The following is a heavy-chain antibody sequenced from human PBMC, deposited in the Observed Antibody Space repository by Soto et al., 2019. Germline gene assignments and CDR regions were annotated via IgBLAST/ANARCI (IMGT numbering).Heavy chain of an antibody. CDR1: GFSFSDYA. CDR3: AKDAVSRDGVWLAHG. CDR2: LYGSGGGI. J-gene: IGHJ1*01. V-gene: IGHV3-23*01. Sequence: VQLLESGGGLVQPGGSLRLSCAASGFSFSDYAMIWVRQAPGKGLEWVSGLYGSGGGIHYADSVKGRFTISRDNYANSVYLQMNSLRVEDTAIYYCAKDAVSRDGVWLAHGWGQGTVVTVSS. D-gene: IGHD5-12*01.